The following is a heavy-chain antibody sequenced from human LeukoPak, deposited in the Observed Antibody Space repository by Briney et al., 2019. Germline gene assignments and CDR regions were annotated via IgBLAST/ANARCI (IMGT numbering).Heavy chain of an antibody. CDR3: ARDYYDILTGYYYYFDY. Sequence: GGSLRLSCAASGFTFSHYAIHWVRQAPGKGLEWLSLISYNGGNKYYADSVKGRFTIDRDNSKNTVYLQMNSLRAEDTAVYYCARDYYDILTGYYYYFDYWGQGTLVTVSS. CDR1: GFTFSHYA. V-gene: IGHV3-30*04. J-gene: IGHJ4*02. D-gene: IGHD3-9*01. CDR2: ISYNGGNK.